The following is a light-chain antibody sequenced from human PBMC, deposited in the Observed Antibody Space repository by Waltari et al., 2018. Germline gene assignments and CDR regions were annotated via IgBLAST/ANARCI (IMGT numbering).Light chain of an antibody. V-gene: IGLV2-23*02. CDR2: EVT. CDR3: CSYAYSNSLV. Sequence: QSALTQPASVSGSPGQSITIPCTGSSSDVGSYVRVSWYQVHPGEAPKLMIHEVTHRPSGVSIRFSGSKSGNTASLRISGLQAEGEADYYCCSYAYSNSLVFGGGTKLTVL. J-gene: IGLJ2*01. CDR1: SSDVGSYVR.